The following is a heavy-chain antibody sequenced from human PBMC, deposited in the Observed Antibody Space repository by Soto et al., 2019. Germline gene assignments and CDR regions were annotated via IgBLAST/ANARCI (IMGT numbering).Heavy chain of an antibody. CDR2: IVPMYDTP. J-gene: IGHJ5*02. V-gene: IGHV1-69*01. Sequence: QVQLIQSGAEVKKPGSSVKVSCKASGGRFNDFALSWVRQAPGQGLEWMGGIVPMYDTPNYAERFQGRVTITADPATGTAYMGVSALTVEAAGVYYCGLSPRDSPDYSLDPWGQGTVVTVSS. CDR1: GGRFNDFA. D-gene: IGHD4-17*01. CDR3: GLSPRDSPDYSLDP.